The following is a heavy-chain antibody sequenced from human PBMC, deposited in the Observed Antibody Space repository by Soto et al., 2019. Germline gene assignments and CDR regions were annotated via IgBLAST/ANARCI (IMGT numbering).Heavy chain of an antibody. D-gene: IGHD6-13*01. J-gene: IGHJ5*02. CDR1: GYTFTSYD. Sequence: GASVKVSCKASGYTFTSYDINWVRQATGQGLEWMGGMNPNIGNAGYAQKFQGRVTITADESTSTAYMELSSLGSEDTAMYYCARASIVIIAAAGTGVNWFDPWGQGTLVTVSS. CDR2: MNPNIGNA. V-gene: IGHV1-8*01. CDR3: ARASIVIIAAAGTGVNWFDP.